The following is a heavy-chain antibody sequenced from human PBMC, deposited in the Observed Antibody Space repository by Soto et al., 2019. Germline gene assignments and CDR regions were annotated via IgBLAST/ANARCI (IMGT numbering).Heavy chain of an antibody. Sequence: SETLSLTCAVSGYSISSGYYWGWIRQPPGKGLERIGSIYHSGSTYYNPSLKSRVTISVDTSKNQFSLKLSSVTAADTAVYYCARAVYCTNGVCGYYYYYGMDVWGQGTTVTVSS. V-gene: IGHV4-38-2*01. D-gene: IGHD2-8*01. J-gene: IGHJ6*02. CDR1: GYSISSGYY. CDR3: ARAVYCTNGVCGYYYYYGMDV. CDR2: IYHSGST.